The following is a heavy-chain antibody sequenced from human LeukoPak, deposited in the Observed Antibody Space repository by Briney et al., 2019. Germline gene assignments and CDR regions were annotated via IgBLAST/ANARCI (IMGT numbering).Heavy chain of an antibody. CDR3: ARDTPRYYDSSGSSLYT. Sequence: SETLSLTCTVSGDSIYNSDYYWGWIRQPPGKGLEWIGEINHSGSTNYNPSLKSRVTISVDTSKNQFSLKLSSVTAADTAVYYCARDTPRYYDSSGSSLYTWGQGTLVTVSS. CDR1: GDSIYNSDYY. CDR2: INHSGST. D-gene: IGHD3-22*01. J-gene: IGHJ4*02. V-gene: IGHV4-39*07.